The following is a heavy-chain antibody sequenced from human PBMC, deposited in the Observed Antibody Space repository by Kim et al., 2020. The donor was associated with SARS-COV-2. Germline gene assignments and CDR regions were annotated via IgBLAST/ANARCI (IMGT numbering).Heavy chain of an antibody. V-gene: IGHV3-23*01. CDR1: GFSFSSYA. J-gene: IGHJ4*02. D-gene: IGHD3-22*01. CDR2: ISGSGDTT. CDR3: ASRNTFRYDNSGFYYGFHY. Sequence: GGSLRLSCAASGFSFSSYAMNWVRQTPGKGLEWVSAISGSGDTTYYADSVKGRFTISRDDSKDTLYLQMNSLRVEDTAVYFCASRNTFRYDNSGFYYGFHYWGQGALVTVSA.